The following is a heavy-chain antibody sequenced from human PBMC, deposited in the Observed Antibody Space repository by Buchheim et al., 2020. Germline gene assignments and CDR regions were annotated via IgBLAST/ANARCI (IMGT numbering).Heavy chain of an antibody. V-gene: IGHV4-4*07. CDR3: ARSRGYSGQIDY. CDR2: IYTSGST. D-gene: IGHD5-12*01. Sequence: QVQLQESGPGLVKPSETLSLTCTVSGGSISRYYWSWIRPPAGKGLEWFGRIYTSGSTNYNPSLTSRVPMSVATSKNQFSLKLSSVTAADTAVDYCARSRGYSGQIDYWGQGTL. CDR1: GGSISRYY. J-gene: IGHJ4*02.